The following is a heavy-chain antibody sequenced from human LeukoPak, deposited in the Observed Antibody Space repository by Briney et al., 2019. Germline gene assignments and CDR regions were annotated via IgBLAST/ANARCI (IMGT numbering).Heavy chain of an antibody. V-gene: IGHV4-4*09. CDR1: GGSIISYY. CDR2: IYTSGST. D-gene: IGHD2-21*01. CDR3: ARTSMNYSPHYYMDV. J-gene: IGHJ6*03. Sequence: SETLSLTCTVSGGSIISYYWSWIRQPPGKGLEWIGYIYTSGSTNYNPSLKSRVTISVDTSKNQFSLKLSSVTAADTAVYYCARTSMNYSPHYYMDVWGKGTTVTVSS.